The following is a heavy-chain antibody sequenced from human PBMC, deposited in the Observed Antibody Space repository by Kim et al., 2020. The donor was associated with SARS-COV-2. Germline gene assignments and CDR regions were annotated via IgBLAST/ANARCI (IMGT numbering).Heavy chain of an antibody. Sequence: GGSLRLSCAASGFTFSSYWMSWVRQAPGKGLEWVANIKQDGSEKYYVDSVKGRFTISRDNAGNSLYLQMNSLRDEDTATYYCARGAAGVTPRWGQGTLVTVSS. V-gene: IGHV3-7*01. CDR2: IKQDGSEK. CDR1: GFTFSSYW. J-gene: IGHJ4*02. CDR3: ARGAAGVTPR. D-gene: IGHD6-13*01.